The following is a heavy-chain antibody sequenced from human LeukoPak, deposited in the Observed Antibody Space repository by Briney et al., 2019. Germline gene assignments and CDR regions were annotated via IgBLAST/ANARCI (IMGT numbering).Heavy chain of an antibody. CDR2: INHISTT. CDR3: ARSGSYSFWFDP. CDR1: NGSFSTYN. D-gene: IGHD1-26*01. Sequence: SETLSLTCGVYNGSFSTYNWTWIRQPPGQGLEWIGQINHISTTKYNPSLESRVTLSVDTSKNQFSLKLSSVTAADTAVYYCARSGSYSFWFDPWGQGTLVTVSS. J-gene: IGHJ5*02. V-gene: IGHV4-34*01.